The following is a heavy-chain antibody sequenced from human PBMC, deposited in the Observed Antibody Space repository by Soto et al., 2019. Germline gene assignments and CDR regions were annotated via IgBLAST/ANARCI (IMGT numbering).Heavy chain of an antibody. D-gene: IGHD3-22*01. V-gene: IGHV1-18*01. CDR2: ISAYNGNT. Sequence: QVQLVQSGAEVKKPGASVKVSCKASGYTFTSYGISWVRQAPGQGLEWMGWISAYNGNTNYAQKLQGRVTMTTDTSTSTAYMELRSLRSDDTAVYYCARTRITMIVVAIDYYSMDVWGQGTTVTVSS. CDR1: GYTFTSYG. J-gene: IGHJ6*02. CDR3: ARTRITMIVVAIDYYSMDV.